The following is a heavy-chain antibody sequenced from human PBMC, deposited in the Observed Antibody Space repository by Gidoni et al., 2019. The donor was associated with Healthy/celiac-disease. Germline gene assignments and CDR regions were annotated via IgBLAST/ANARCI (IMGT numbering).Heavy chain of an antibody. J-gene: IGHJ1*01. CDR2: IYPGDSDT. Sequence: VQLVQSGAEVKKPGEPLTLSCKGSGYSFTSYWLGWVRQRPGKGPEWMGIIYPGDSDTRYSPSFQGQVTISADKSISTAYLQWSSLKASDTAMYYCARGIAAAGPSKYFQHWGQGTLVTVSS. CDR3: ARGIAAAGPSKYFQH. D-gene: IGHD6-13*01. CDR1: GYSFTSYW. V-gene: IGHV5-51*01.